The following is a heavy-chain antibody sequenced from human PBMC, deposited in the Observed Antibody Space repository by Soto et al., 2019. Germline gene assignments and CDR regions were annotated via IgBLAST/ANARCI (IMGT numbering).Heavy chain of an antibody. CDR3: AREIFGVIISGGRDDFDI. J-gene: IGHJ3*02. V-gene: IGHV1-69*13. D-gene: IGHD3-3*01. CDR2: IIPIFGTA. CDR1: GGTFSTYA. Sequence: SVKVSCKASGGTFSTYAISWVRQAPGQGLEWMGGIIPIFGTAKYAQKFQGRVTITADESTSTAYMELSSLRSEDTAVYYCAREIFGVIISGGRDDFDIWGQGTMVTVSS.